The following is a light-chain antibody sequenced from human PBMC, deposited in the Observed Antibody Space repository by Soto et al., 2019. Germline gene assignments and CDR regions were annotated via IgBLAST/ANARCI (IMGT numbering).Light chain of an antibody. Sequence: QHVLTQPPSASGTPGQRVTISCSGSSSNFGTNPVNWFQQLPGTAPKLLIFDNNQRPSGVPDRFSGSKSGTSASLAISGLQSEDEADYYCSAYTARSTLVFGGGTKLTVL. CDR1: SSNFGTNP. V-gene: IGLV1-44*01. CDR3: SAYTARSTLV. J-gene: IGLJ3*02. CDR2: DNN.